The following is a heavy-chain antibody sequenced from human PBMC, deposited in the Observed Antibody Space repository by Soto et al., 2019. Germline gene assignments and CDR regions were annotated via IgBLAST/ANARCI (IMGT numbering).Heavy chain of an antibody. CDR1: GFTFSFYA. Sequence: GGSLRLSCAATGFTFSFYAMTWVRQSPGKGLEWVSAVTANGGSTYSADSVKGRFTISRDNSKNTLFLQMNSLRAEDTAVYYCASLGVGDWANYYYYYGMDVWGQGTTVTISS. CDR3: ASLGVGDWANYYYYYGMDV. D-gene: IGHD2-21*02. CDR2: VTANGGST. V-gene: IGHV3-23*01. J-gene: IGHJ6*02.